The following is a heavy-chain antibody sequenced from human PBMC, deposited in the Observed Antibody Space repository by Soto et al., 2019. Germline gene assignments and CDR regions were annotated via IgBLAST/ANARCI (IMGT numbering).Heavy chain of an antibody. D-gene: IGHD4-17*01. CDR3: ARGDYGGNPLLDY. CDR2: IYYSGST. V-gene: IGHV4-61*01. Sequence: NTSETLSLTCTVSGGSVSSGSYYWSWIRQPPGKGLEWIGYIYYSGSTNYNPSLKSRVTISVDTPKNQFSLKLSSVTAADTAVYYCARGDYGGNPLLDYWGQGTLVTVSS. J-gene: IGHJ4*02. CDR1: GGSVSSGSYY.